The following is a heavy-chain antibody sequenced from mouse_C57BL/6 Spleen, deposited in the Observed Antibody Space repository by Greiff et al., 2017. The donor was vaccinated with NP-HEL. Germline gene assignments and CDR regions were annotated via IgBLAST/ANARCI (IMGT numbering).Heavy chain of an antibody. Sequence: VQLQQSGAELARPGASVKMSCKASGYTFTSYTMHWAKQRPGQGLEWIGYINPSSGYTKYNQKFKDKATLTADKSSSTAYMQLSSLTSEDSAVYYCASLLLPDYWGQGTTLTVSA. J-gene: IGHJ2*01. CDR2: INPSSGYT. CDR1: GYTFTSYT. CDR3: ASLLLPDY. D-gene: IGHD1-1*01. V-gene: IGHV1-4*01.